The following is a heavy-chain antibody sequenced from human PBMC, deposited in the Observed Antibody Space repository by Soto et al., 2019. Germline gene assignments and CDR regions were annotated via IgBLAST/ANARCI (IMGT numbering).Heavy chain of an antibody. J-gene: IGHJ4*02. D-gene: IGHD3-22*01. CDR2: ISARNSDT. V-gene: IGHV1-18*04. Sequence: QVHLVQSGAELRKPGASVKVSCKASGYTFTNYGIIWVRQAPGQHLEWLGWISARNSDTKYPQGFQGRVTLTTDTSTSTAYMELMTLRYDDTAVYYCARVHLLPNPAADFWGQGTLVTVSS. CDR3: ARVHLLPNPAADF. CDR1: GYTFTNYG.